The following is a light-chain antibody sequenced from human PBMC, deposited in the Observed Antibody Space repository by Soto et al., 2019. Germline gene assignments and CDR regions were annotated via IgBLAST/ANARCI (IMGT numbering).Light chain of an antibody. V-gene: IGLV6-57*04. CDR2: EDK. J-gene: IGLJ2*01. CDR3: QSYDSSSVV. CDR1: SGSIGSNY. Sequence: NFMLTQPHSVSESPGKTVTISCTRSSGSIGSNYVQWYQQRPGSAPTTVIYEDKQRPSGFPDRFSGSTDGSSNSASLTISGMHTEDEADSYCQSYDSSSVVFGGGTKLTVL.